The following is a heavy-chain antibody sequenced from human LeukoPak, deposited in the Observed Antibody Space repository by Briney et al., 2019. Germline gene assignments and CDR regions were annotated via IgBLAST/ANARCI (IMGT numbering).Heavy chain of an antibody. CDR3: ARGFQAGYYYYMDV. CDR2: IKQDGSEK. D-gene: IGHD6-25*01. Sequence: PGGSLRLSCAASGFTFSSYWMSWVRQAPGKGLEWVANIKQDGSEKYYVDSVKGRFTISRDNAKNSLYLQMNSLRAEDTAVYYCARGFQAGYYYYMDVWGKGTTVTVSS. J-gene: IGHJ6*03. V-gene: IGHV3-7*01. CDR1: GFTFSSYW.